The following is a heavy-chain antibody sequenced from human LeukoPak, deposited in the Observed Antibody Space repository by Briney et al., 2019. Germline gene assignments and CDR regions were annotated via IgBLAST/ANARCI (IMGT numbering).Heavy chain of an antibody. J-gene: IGHJ4*02. D-gene: IGHD6-19*01. CDR2: ISSRGDST. CDR3: VEGPRPDITVAHTVEN. CDR1: GFIFSNYA. V-gene: IGHV3-23*01. Sequence: TGGSLILSCAASGFIFSNYAMSWVRQVPGRGLEWVSTISSRGDSTYVADSVKGRFTISRDNSKNSLYLQMNTVRAEDTAVYYCVEGPRPDITVAHTVENWGQGTLVTVSS.